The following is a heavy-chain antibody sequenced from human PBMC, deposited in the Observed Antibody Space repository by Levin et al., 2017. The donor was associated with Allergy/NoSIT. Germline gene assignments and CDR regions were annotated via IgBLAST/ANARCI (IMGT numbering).Heavy chain of an antibody. CDR2: IYYSGST. Sequence: SETLSLTCSVSGGSISSGGYYWSWIRQHPGKGLEWIGYIYYSGSTYYNPSLKSRLTISIDTSKNQFSLRLSSVTAADTAVYYCARGGGVVASPGSFEYWGQGTLVTVSS. V-gene: IGHV4-31*03. J-gene: IGHJ4*02. CDR1: GGSISSGGYY. CDR3: ARGGGVVASPGSFEY. D-gene: IGHD2-15*01.